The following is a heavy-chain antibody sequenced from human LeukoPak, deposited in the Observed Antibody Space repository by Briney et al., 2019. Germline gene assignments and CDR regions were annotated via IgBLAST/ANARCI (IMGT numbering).Heavy chain of an antibody. CDR2: INPSGGST. CDR3: ARDHRAPVGYYYMDV. CDR1: GYSFTSYY. Sequence: ASVKVSCKTSGYSFTSYYMHWVRQAPGQGLEWMGIINPSGGSTSYAQKFQGRVTMTRDMSTSTVYMELSSLRSDDTAVYYCARDHRAPVGYYYMDVWAKGPRSPSP. J-gene: IGHJ6*03. V-gene: IGHV1-46*01.